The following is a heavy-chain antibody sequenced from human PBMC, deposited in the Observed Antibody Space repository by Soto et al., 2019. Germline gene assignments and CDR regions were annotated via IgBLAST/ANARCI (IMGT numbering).Heavy chain of an antibody. D-gene: IGHD6-13*01. Sequence: SVKVSCKASGGTFSSYAISWVRQAPGQGLEWMGGIIPIFGTANYAQKFQGRVTITADESTSTAYMELSSLRSEDTAVYYCARDHRDSSSWYYYGMDVWGQGTTVTVSS. CDR3: ARDHRDSSSWYYYGMDV. CDR2: IIPIFGTA. V-gene: IGHV1-69*13. J-gene: IGHJ6*02. CDR1: GGTFSSYA.